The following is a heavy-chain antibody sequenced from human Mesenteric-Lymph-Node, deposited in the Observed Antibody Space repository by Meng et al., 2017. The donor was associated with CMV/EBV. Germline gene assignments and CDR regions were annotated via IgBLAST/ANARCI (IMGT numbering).Heavy chain of an antibody. V-gene: IGHV3-74*01. Sequence: GESLKISCAASGFTFSSYWMHWVRQAPGKGLVWVSRINSDGSSTSYADSVKGRFTISRDNAKNSLYLQMNSLRAEDTALYHCARDLLYCSSTSCQNWFDPWGQGTLVTVSS. D-gene: IGHD2-2*01. CDR2: INSDGSST. CDR3: ARDLLYCSSTSCQNWFDP. CDR1: GFTFSSYW. J-gene: IGHJ5*02.